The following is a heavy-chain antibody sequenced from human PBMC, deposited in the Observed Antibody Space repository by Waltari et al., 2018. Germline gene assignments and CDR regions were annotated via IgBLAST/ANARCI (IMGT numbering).Heavy chain of an antibody. J-gene: IGHJ6*03. D-gene: IGHD7-27*01. CDR3: ARGSGYYYYYMDV. CDR2: IYYSGST. Sequence: QVQLQESGPGLVKPSETLSLTCTVSGGSISSYYWRWIRQPPGKGLDWIGYIYYSGSTNYNPSLKSRVTISVDTSKNQFSLKLSSVTAADTAVYYCARGSGYYYYYMDVWGKGTTVTVSS. CDR1: GGSISSYY. V-gene: IGHV4-59*01.